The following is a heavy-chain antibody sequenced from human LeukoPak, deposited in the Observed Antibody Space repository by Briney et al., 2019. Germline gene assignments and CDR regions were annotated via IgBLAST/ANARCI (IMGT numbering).Heavy chain of an antibody. V-gene: IGHV3-74*01. J-gene: IGHJ6*02. CDR3: ASMEKLEHDEMDV. D-gene: IGHD1/OR15-1a*01. Sequence: PGGSLRLSCAASGFTFSSYWMHWVRQAPGKGLVWVSRINSDGSSTSYADSVKGRFTISRDNAKNTLYLQMNSLRAEDTAVYYCASMEKLEHDEMDVWGQGTTVTVSS. CDR2: INSDGSST. CDR1: GFTFSSYW.